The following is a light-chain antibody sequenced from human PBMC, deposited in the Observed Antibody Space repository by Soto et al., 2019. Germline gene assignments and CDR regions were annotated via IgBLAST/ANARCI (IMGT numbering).Light chain of an antibody. J-gene: IGKJ1*01. V-gene: IGKV1-39*01. Sequence: DIQLTQSPSSLSASVGDKVTITCRASQSIRIYLNWVQQKPGKAPKLLIYDASSLQTGVPSRFSGSGSGTYFSLTISSLQPEDFATYYCQQSYSTPPWTFGQGTTVEIK. CDR3: QQSYSTPPWT. CDR1: QSIRIY. CDR2: DAS.